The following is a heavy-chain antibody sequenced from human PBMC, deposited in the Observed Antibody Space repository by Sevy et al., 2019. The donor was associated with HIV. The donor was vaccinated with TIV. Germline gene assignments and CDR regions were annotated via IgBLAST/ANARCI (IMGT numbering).Heavy chain of an antibody. V-gene: IGHV3-7*01. D-gene: IGHD5-18*01. CDR3: ARDRAYSALDY. CDR1: GFTFSDSW. CDR2: INEDGSRL. Sequence: GSLRLSCVASGFTFSDSWMTWVRQAPGKGLERIAFINEDGSRLGYVDSVRGRFTISRENTKNSLYLQMNSLRAEYTAVYFCARDRAYSALDYWGQGTLVTVSS. J-gene: IGHJ4*02.